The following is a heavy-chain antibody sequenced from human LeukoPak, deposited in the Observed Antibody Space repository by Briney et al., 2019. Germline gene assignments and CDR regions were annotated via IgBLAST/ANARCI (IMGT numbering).Heavy chain of an antibody. CDR2: INSRGSYV. D-gene: IGHD2-15*01. Sequence: NPGGSLRLSCAGSGSTFSDYSMHWVRQAPGRGLEWVSSINSRGSYVYYGDSVKGRFTISRDNADNSLYLQLNGLRAEDTAVYYCARGIVICGGGLCHSALPIVAAFDIWGQGTMVTVSS. J-gene: IGHJ3*02. V-gene: IGHV3-21*01. CDR1: GSTFSDYS. CDR3: ARGIVICGGGLCHSALPIVAAFDI.